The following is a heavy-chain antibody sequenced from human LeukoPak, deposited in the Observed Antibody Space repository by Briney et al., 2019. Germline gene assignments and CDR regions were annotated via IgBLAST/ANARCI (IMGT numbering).Heavy chain of an antibody. D-gene: IGHD6-19*01. CDR3: ARDVSTGWSYPDY. J-gene: IGHJ4*02. CDR2: TWSDGIKK. Sequence: PGGSLRLSCAVSGLTFSSYGMHWVRQAPGKGLEWVTVTWSDGIKKYYADSVKGRFTISKDNSKNTLYLQMNSLRVEDTAMYYCARDVSTGWSYPDYWGQGTLVTVSS. CDR1: GLTFSSYG. V-gene: IGHV3-33*01.